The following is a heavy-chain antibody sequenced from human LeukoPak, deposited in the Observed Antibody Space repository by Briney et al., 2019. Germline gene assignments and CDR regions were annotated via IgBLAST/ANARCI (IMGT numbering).Heavy chain of an antibody. CDR1: GFTLTDFC. CDR3: ARGQCAFDI. Sequence: RGSLRLSCVASGFTLTDFCMSWFRQAPGMVLVWVSYISSRGSSIYYADAVKGCFTITRDNAKNSPFLQMNSLRAEDRAVYYCARGQCAFDIWGQGTMVTVSS. V-gene: IGHV3-11*04. CDR2: ISSRGSSI. J-gene: IGHJ3*02. D-gene: IGHD4-11*01.